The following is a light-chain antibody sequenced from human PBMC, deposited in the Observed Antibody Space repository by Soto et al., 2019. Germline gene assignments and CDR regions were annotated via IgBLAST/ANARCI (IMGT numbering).Light chain of an antibody. Sequence: EIVLTQSPGTVSLSPGERATLSCRASQSVSSRNLAWYRQKPGQAPSLLIFGASNRATGIPDRFSGSGSGTDFTLTISRLEPEDCAVYYCLRYGDSPPAYTCGQGTKLEIK. V-gene: IGKV3-20*01. CDR1: QSVSSRN. CDR2: GAS. J-gene: IGKJ2*01. CDR3: LRYGDSPPAYT.